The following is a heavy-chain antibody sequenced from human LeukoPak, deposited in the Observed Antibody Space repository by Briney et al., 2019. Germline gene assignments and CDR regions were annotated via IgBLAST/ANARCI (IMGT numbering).Heavy chain of an antibody. D-gene: IGHD2-15*01. Sequence: PGGSLRLSCAASGFTVNSNYMSWVRQAPGEGLEWVSVIYSGGSTYYADSVKGRFTISRDNSKNTLYLQMNSLRAEDTAVYYCARGVVVAAIFDDWGQGTLVTVSS. V-gene: IGHV3-66*02. CDR2: IYSGGST. CDR3: ARGVVVAAIFDD. CDR1: GFTVNSNY. J-gene: IGHJ4*02.